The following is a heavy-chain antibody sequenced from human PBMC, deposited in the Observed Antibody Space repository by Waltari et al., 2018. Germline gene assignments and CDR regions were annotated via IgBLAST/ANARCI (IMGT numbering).Heavy chain of an antibody. CDR2: MAPGYADT. CDR3: ARGVSSSLPKVAVDI. D-gene: IGHD6-13*01. J-gene: IGHJ3*02. Sequence: EVQLVQSGAEVNKPGESRKISCKGSGYSFTRYWLGWVRQMPGKGREWMGIMAPGYADTRYSPSYQGQVTSSAGKSISAAYLQRSSLKASDTAMYYCARGVSSSLPKVAVDIWGQGTMVTVSS. CDR1: GYSFTRYW. V-gene: IGHV5-51*03.